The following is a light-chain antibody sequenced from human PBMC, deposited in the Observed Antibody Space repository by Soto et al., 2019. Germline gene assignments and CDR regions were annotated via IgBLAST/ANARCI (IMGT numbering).Light chain of an antibody. Sequence: EIVLTQSPGTLSLSPGERATLSCRASQSVSSSYLAWYQQKPGQAPRLLIYGACSRATGIPDRFSGSVSGTDFTLTISRLEPEDFAVYYYQQYGSSPLFTFGPGTKVEIK. CDR3: QQYGSSPLFT. J-gene: IGKJ3*01. CDR2: GAC. V-gene: IGKV3-20*01. CDR1: QSVSSSY.